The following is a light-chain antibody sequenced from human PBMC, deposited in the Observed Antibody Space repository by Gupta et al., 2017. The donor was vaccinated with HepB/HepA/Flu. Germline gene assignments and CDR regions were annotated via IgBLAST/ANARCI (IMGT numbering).Light chain of an antibody. Sequence: SVLTQPPSVSGAPGQRVTISCTGSSSNIGAGYDVHWYQHLPGTAPKLLIHGNTNRPSGVPDRISGSKSGTSASLAITGLQAEDEADYYCQSYDSSRSGWVFGGGTKLTVL. CDR2: GNT. V-gene: IGLV1-40*01. CDR3: QSYDSSRSGWV. J-gene: IGLJ3*02. CDR1: SSNIGAGYD.